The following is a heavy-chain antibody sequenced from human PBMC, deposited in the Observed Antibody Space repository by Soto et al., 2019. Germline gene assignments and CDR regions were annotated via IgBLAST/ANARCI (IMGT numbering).Heavy chain of an antibody. CDR3: ARRGDTAMDGNYYGMDV. Sequence: SETLSLTCTVSGGSISSYYWSWIRQPPGKGLEWIGYIYYSGSTNYNPSLKSRVTISVDTSKNQFSLKLSSVTAADTAVYYCARRGDTAMDGNYYGMDVWGQGTTVTVSS. D-gene: IGHD5-18*01. CDR1: GGSISSYY. V-gene: IGHV4-59*01. CDR2: IYYSGST. J-gene: IGHJ6*02.